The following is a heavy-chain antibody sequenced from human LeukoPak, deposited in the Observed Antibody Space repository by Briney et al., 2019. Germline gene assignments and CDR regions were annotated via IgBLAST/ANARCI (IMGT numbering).Heavy chain of an antibody. D-gene: IGHD3-16*01. CDR1: GGSISSYY. J-gene: IGHJ4*02. CDR2: IYYSGRS. V-gene: IGHV4-59*01. CDR3: TRGAGWLIDY. Sequence: SETLSLTCTVSGGSISSYYWSWIRQSPGKGLEWIGYIYYSGRSNYNPSLKSRVTMSLDTSKNQFPLKLNSMTTADTAVYYCTRGAGWLIDYWGQGILVTVSS.